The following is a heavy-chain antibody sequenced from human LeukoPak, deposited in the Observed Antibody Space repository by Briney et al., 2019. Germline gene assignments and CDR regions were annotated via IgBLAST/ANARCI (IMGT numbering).Heavy chain of an antibody. CDR3: ASFLNLHIVVVTATYGMDV. D-gene: IGHD2-21*02. Sequence: PSETLSLTCTVSGGSISSSSYYWGWIRQPPGKGLEWIGSIYYSGSTYYNPSLKSRVTISVDTSKNQFSLKLSSVTAADTAVYYCASFLNLHIVVVTATYGMDVWGQGTTVTVSS. CDR1: GGSISSSSYY. CDR2: IYYSGST. J-gene: IGHJ6*02. V-gene: IGHV4-39*07.